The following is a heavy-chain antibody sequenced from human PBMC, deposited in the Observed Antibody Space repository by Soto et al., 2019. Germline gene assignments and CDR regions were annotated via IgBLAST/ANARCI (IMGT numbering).Heavy chain of an antibody. CDR3: ARDYYYDSSGTFGP. CDR2: IWYDGSNK. J-gene: IGHJ5*02. D-gene: IGHD3-22*01. Sequence: GGSLRLSCAASGFTFSIYGMHWVRQAPGKGLEWVAVIWYDGSNKYYADSVKGRFTISRDNSKNTLYLQMNSLRAADTAVYYCARDYYYDSSGTFGPWGQGTLVTVSS. V-gene: IGHV3-33*01. CDR1: GFTFSIYG.